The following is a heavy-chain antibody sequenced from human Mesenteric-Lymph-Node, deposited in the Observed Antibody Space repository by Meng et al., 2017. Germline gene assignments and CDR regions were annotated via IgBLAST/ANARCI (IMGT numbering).Heavy chain of an antibody. J-gene: IGHJ4*02. Sequence: EVQLVESGGGLVQPGGSLRLACAASGLTVSRKYMSWVRQAPGKGLEWVSLMYSGGTTSYADSVKGRFTILRDNSKNTLYLQMNNLRAEDTAIYYCASRDIYSFDFWGPGTLVTVSS. V-gene: IGHV3-66*01. CDR2: MYSGGTT. CDR3: ASRDIYSFDF. D-gene: IGHD2-21*01. CDR1: GLTVSRKY.